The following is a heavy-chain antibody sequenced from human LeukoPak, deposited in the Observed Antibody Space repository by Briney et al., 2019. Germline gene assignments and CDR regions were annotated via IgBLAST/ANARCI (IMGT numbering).Heavy chain of an antibody. Sequence: GGSLRLSCAASGFTFSTYSMKWVRQAPGKGLEWVSYISDSGAMYYADSVRGRFTISRENAQNSLFLQMNSLRAEDTAVYYCARDGGYRGYDADCWGQGTLVTVSS. CDR1: GFTFSTYS. J-gene: IGHJ4*02. D-gene: IGHD5-12*01. CDR3: ARDGGYRGYDADC. CDR2: ISDSGAM. V-gene: IGHV3-48*01.